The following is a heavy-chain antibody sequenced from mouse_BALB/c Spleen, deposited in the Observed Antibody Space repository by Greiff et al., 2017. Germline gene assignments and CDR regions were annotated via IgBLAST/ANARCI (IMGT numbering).Heavy chain of an antibody. V-gene: IGHV1-7*01. CDR2: INPSTGYT. Sequence: QVQLKESGAELAKPGASVKMSCKASGYTFTSYWMHWVKQRPGQGLEWIGYINPSTGYTEYNQKFKDKATLTADKSSSTAYMQLSSLTSEDSAVYYCAREVYYAMDYWGQGTSVTVSS. J-gene: IGHJ4*01. CDR1: GYTFTSYW. CDR3: AREVYYAMDY.